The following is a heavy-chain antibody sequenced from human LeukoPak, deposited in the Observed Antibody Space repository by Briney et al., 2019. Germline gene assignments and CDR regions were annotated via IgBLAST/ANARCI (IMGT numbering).Heavy chain of an antibody. Sequence: SETVSLTCTVYGGSNSSYYWRWIRQPPGKGREGSGYIYYTGTPKSHASLNSRVTISVDTSKNQFSMKVSSVTAADTDVYYCARLRPSIGAAGTFDYWGQGTLVTVSS. D-gene: IGHD6-13*01. J-gene: IGHJ4*02. CDR1: GGSNSSYY. V-gene: IGHV4-59*08. CDR2: IYYTGTP. CDR3: ARLRPSIGAAGTFDY.